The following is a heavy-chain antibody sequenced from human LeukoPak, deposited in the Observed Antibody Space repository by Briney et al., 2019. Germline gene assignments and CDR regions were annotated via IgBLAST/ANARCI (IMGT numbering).Heavy chain of an antibody. D-gene: IGHD4-17*01. CDR1: GFTFSTYE. J-gene: IGHJ5*02. CDR2: ISSSGSTI. V-gene: IGHV3-48*03. CDR3: ARGAPEGDGDYMYNWFDP. Sequence: PGGSLRLSCAASGFTFSTYEMNWVRQAPGKGLEWVSYISSSGSTIYYADSVKGRLTISRDNAKNSLYLQMNSLRAEDTAVYYCARGAPEGDGDYMYNWFDPWGQGTLVTVSS.